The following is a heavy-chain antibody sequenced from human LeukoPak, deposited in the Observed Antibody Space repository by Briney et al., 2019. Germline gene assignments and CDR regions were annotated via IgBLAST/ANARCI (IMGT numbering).Heavy chain of an antibody. CDR3: AKVIGRYYDSSGYYYFDY. V-gene: IGHV3-23*01. D-gene: IGHD3-22*01. Sequence: PGASLRLSCAASGFTFSSYAMSWVRQAPGEGLEWVSAISGCGGSTYYADSVKGRFTISRDNSKNTLYLQMNSLRAEDTAVYYCAKVIGRYYDSSGYYYFDYWGQGTLVTVSS. CDR1: GFTFSSYA. J-gene: IGHJ4*02. CDR2: ISGCGGST.